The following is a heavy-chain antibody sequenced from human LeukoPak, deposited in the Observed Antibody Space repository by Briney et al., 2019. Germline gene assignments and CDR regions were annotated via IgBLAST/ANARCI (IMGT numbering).Heavy chain of an antibody. D-gene: IGHD3-22*01. CDR1: GGSISSSSYY. V-gene: IGHV4-39*07. Sequence: SETLSLTCTVSGGSISSSSYYWGWIRQPPGKGLEWIGSIYYSGSTYYNPSLKSRVTMSVDTSRNQFSLNLTSVTAADTAVYYCARRRSSGNYYFDFWGQGTLVTVSS. CDR3: ARRRSSGNYYFDF. CDR2: IYYSGST. J-gene: IGHJ4*02.